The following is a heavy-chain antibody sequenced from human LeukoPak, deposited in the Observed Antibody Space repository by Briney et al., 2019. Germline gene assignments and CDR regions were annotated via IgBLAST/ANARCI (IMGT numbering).Heavy chain of an antibody. D-gene: IGHD3-16*01. CDR1: GDSVSRSSYY. Sequence: SETLSLTCTVSGDSVSRSSYYWTWIRQPPGKGLEWIGYIYYIGSTNYNPSLKSRVTISVDTSKNQFSLKLSSVIAADTAVYYCARRGRSSSLDYWGQGTLVTVSS. V-gene: IGHV4-61*01. CDR3: ARRGRSSSLDY. J-gene: IGHJ4*02. CDR2: IYYIGST.